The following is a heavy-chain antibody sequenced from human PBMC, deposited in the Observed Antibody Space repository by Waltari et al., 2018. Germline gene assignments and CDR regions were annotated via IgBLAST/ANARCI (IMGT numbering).Heavy chain of an antibody. J-gene: IGHJ6*03. V-gene: IGHV4-59*01. CDR1: GGSISSYY. Sequence: QVQLQESGPGLVKPSETLSLTCTVSGGSISSYYWSWIRQPPGKGLEWIWYIYYSGSTNHNPSLKSRVTISVDTSKNQFSLKLSSVTAADTAVYYCARGIFGYYMDVWGKGTTVTVSS. CDR2: IYYSGST. CDR3: ARGIFGYYMDV. D-gene: IGHD3-3*01.